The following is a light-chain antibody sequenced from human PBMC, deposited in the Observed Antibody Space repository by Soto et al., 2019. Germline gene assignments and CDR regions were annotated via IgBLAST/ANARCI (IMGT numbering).Light chain of an antibody. Sequence: EIVLTQSPATLSLSPGERATLSCRASQSVSSYLAWYQQKPGQAPRLLIYDASNRATGIPARFSGSGSGTDFTLTISSLVPEDFAVYYCQQRSNWPPLTFVGGTKVEIK. CDR3: QQRSNWPPLT. CDR2: DAS. V-gene: IGKV3-11*01. CDR1: QSVSSY. J-gene: IGKJ4*01.